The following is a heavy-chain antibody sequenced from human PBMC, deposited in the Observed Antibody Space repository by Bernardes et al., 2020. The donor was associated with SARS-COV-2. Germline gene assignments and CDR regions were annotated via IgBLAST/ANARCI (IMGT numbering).Heavy chain of an antibody. D-gene: IGHD3-22*01. J-gene: IGHJ6*02. Sequence: GSLRLSCAASGFTFSSYGMHWVRQAPGKGLEWVAVISYDGSNKYYADSVKGRFTISRDNSKNTLYLQMNSLRAEDTAVYYCAREPSSGYYFINGMDVWGQGTTVTVSS. V-gene: IGHV3-30*03. CDR3: AREPSSGYYFINGMDV. CDR2: ISYDGSNK. CDR1: GFTFSSYG.